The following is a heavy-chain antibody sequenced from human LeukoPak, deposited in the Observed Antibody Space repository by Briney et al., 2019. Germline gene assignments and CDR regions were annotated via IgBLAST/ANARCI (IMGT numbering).Heavy chain of an antibody. J-gene: IGHJ4*02. V-gene: IGHV3-33*01. D-gene: IGHD7-27*01. CDR1: GFTFSSSG. CDR3: ARASGPNWELEY. CDR2: IWYDGSNK. Sequence: GRSLRLSCAASGFTFSSSGMHWVRQGPGKGLEWVAVIWYDGSNKYYADSVKGRFTISRDNSKNTLYLQMDSLRADDTAVYYCARASGPNWELEYWGQGTLVTVSS.